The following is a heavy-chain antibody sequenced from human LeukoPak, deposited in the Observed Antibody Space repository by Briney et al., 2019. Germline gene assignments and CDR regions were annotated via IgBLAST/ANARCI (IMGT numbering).Heavy chain of an antibody. CDR3: ATGYDSSGYLLPYFDY. J-gene: IGHJ4*02. CDR1: GYTLTELS. V-gene: IGHV1-24*01. CDR2: FDPEDGET. Sequence: RASVKVSCTVSGYTLTELSMHWVRQAPGKGLEWMGGFDPEDGETIYAQKFQGRVTMTEDTSTDTAYMELGSLRSEDTAVYYCATGYDSSGYLLPYFDYWGQGTLVTVSS. D-gene: IGHD3-22*01.